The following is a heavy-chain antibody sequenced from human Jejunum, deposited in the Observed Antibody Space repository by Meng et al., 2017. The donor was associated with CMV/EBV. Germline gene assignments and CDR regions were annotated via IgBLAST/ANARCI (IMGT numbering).Heavy chain of an antibody. CDR1: GGSVTSGSYS. J-gene: IGHJ3*02. V-gene: IGHV4-61*01. Sequence: GGSVTSGSYSWTWIRPPPGKALEWIGYICYSGDTNYSPSLKSRASISLDTSRSQFSLKMTSVTAADTAVYYCAQTQVLAQDVLNIWGPGTMVTVSS. CDR2: ICYSGDT. CDR3: AQTQVLAQDVLNI.